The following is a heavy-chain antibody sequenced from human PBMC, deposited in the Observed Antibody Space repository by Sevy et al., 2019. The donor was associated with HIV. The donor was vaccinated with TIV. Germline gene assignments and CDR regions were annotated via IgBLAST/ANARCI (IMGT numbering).Heavy chain of an antibody. V-gene: IGHV3-21*01. D-gene: IGHD6-6*01. Sequence: GGSLRLSCAASGFTFSSYSMKWVRQAPGKGLEWVSSISSSSSYIYYADSVKGRFTISRDNAKNSLYLQMNSLRAEDTAVYYCARAGGSYSSYDYWGQGTLVTVSS. CDR2: ISSSSSYI. CDR1: GFTFSSYS. J-gene: IGHJ4*02. CDR3: ARAGGSYSSYDY.